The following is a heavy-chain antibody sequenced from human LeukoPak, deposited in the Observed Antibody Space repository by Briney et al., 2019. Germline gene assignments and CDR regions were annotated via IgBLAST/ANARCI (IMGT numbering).Heavy chain of an antibody. CDR3: AKTQTAYCGDDCPFDY. CDR2: IYYSGST. D-gene: IGHD2-21*02. Sequence: SETLSLTCTVSGGSISSGGYYWSWIRQHPGKGLEWIGYIYYSGSTYYNPSLKSRVTISVDTSKNQFSLKLSSVTAADTAVYHCAKTQTAYCGDDCPFDYWGQGTLVTVSS. CDR1: GGSISSGGYY. V-gene: IGHV4-31*03. J-gene: IGHJ4*02.